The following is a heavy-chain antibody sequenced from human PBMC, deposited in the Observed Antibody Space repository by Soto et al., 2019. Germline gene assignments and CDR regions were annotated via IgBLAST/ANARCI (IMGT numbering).Heavy chain of an antibody. Sequence: QVHLKESGPGLVKPSETLSLTCTVSGGAFNNHYWSWIRQPPGKGLEWIGYISYTGSTNYNPSLKSRVTMSGDTSKNRVSLNLTSLTAADTAIYYCARANWYAEYWGQGTLVTVSS. CDR2: ISYTGST. V-gene: IGHV4-59*11. CDR3: ARANWYAEY. J-gene: IGHJ4*02. D-gene: IGHD1-20*01. CDR1: GGAFNNHY.